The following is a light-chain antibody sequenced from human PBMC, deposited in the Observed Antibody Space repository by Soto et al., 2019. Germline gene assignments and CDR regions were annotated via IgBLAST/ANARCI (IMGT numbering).Light chain of an antibody. CDR3: QQYGSTPSIT. V-gene: IGKV3-20*01. CDR1: QSGTSNY. CDR2: AAS. J-gene: IGKJ5*01. Sequence: EIVLTQSPGTLSLSPGERATLSCRASQSGTSNYLAWYQLKPGQAPRLLIYAASNTATGIPDRFSGSGSGTDFTLSISRLEPEDFAVYYCQQYGSTPSITFGQGTRLEIK.